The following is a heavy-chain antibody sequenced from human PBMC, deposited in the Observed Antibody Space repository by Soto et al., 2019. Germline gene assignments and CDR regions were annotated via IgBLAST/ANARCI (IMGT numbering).Heavy chain of an antibody. CDR3: ARAEHYYDSSGYYRASRRYWYFDL. V-gene: IGHV1-3*01. CDR2: INAGNGNT. J-gene: IGHJ2*01. Sequence: ASVKVSCKASGYTFTSYAMHWVRQAPGQRPEWMGWINAGNGNTKYSQKFQGRVTITRDTSASTAYMELSSLRSEDTAVYYCARAEHYYDSSGYYRASRRYWYFDLWGRGTLVTVSS. D-gene: IGHD3-22*01. CDR1: GYTFTSYA.